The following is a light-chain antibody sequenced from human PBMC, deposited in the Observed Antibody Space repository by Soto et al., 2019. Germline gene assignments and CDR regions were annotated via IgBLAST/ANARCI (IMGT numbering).Light chain of an antibody. CDR1: SSDVGGYNY. CDR2: EVS. CDR3: SSYTSSSTWV. J-gene: IGLJ3*02. Sequence: QSALTQPASVSGSPGQSITISCTGTSSDVGGYNYVSWYQQHPGKAPKLMIYEVSNRPSGVSNRFSGSKSGNTASLTIFGLQAEDEADYYCSSYTSSSTWVFGGGTKVT. V-gene: IGLV2-14*01.